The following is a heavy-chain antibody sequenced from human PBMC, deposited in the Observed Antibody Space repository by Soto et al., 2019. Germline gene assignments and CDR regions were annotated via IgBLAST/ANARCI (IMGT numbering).Heavy chain of an antibody. J-gene: IGHJ4*02. CDR3: ARGRNAGAYSSSSGLLDY. V-gene: IGHV3-11*01. CDR2: ISSSGSTI. Sequence: GGSLRLSCAASGFTFSDYYMSWIRQAPGKGLEWVSYISSSGSTIYYADSVKGRFTISRDNAKNSLYLQMNSLRAEDTAVYYCARGRNAGAYSSSSGLLDYWGQGTLVTVSS. D-gene: IGHD6-6*01. CDR1: GFTFSDYY.